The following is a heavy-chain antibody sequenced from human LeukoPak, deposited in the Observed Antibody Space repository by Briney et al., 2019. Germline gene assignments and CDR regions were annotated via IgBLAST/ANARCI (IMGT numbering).Heavy chain of an antibody. J-gene: IGHJ6*03. Sequence: SETLSLTCTVSGGSISSYYWSWIRQPPGKGLEWIGYIYYSGSTNYNPSLKSRVTISVDTSKNQFSLKLSSVTAADTAVYYCARAPKGDFWSGYYAYYYYYMDVWGKGTTVTVSS. CDR1: GGSISSYY. CDR2: IYYSGST. D-gene: IGHD3-3*01. V-gene: IGHV4-59*01. CDR3: ARAPKGDFWSGYYAYYYYYMDV.